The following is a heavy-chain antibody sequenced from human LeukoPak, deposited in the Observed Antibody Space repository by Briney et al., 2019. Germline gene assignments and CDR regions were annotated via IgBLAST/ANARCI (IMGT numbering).Heavy chain of an antibody. J-gene: IGHJ6*02. CDR1: GFTFSSYG. CDR2: IWYDGSNK. CDR3: ARDLRPGSGSYYESDGMDV. Sequence: GGSLRLSCAASGFTFSSYGIHWVRQAPGKGLEWVAVIWYDGSNKYYADSVKGRFTFSRDNSKNTVYLQMNSLRAEDTAVYYCARDLRPGSGSYYESDGMDVWGQGTTVTVSS. V-gene: IGHV3-33*01. D-gene: IGHD3-10*01.